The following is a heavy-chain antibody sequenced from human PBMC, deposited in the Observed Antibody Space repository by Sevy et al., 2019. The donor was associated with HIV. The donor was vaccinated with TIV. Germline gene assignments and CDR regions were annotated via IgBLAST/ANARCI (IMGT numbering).Heavy chain of an antibody. V-gene: IGHV1-18*04. J-gene: IGHJ4*02. CDR2: INTYNGNT. CDR1: AYTFTRYG. D-gene: IGHD4-17*01. CDR3: ARGGATTVSLFDY. Sequence: ASVKVSCKASAYTFTRYGISWVRQAPGQGLEWMGWINTYNGNTNYAQNLQDRFTMTTDTSTSTAYMELRSLISDDTAVYYCARGGATTVSLFDYWGQGTVVTVSS.